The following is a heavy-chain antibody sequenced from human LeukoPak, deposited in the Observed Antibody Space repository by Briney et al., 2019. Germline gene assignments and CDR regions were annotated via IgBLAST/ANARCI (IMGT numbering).Heavy chain of an antibody. Sequence: GGSLRLSCAASGFTFSSYEMNWVRQAPGKGLEWVSYISSSGSTTYYADSVKGRFTISRDNSKNTLYLQMNSLRAEDTAVYYCAKRYSSSWSVDYWGQGTLVTVSS. V-gene: IGHV3-48*03. CDR1: GFTFSSYE. CDR3: AKRYSSSWSVDY. D-gene: IGHD6-13*01. CDR2: ISSSGSTT. J-gene: IGHJ4*02.